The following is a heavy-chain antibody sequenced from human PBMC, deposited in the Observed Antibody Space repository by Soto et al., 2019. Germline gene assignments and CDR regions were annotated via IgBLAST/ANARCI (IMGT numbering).Heavy chain of an antibody. CDR2: IYCSGTT. CDR3: ARSRGREYRWFYYGMDV. V-gene: IGHV4-30-4*01. J-gene: IGHJ6*02. CDR1: GGSIRNGGYY. Sequence: SETLSLTCTVSGGSIRNGGYYWSWIHQTPGKGLEWIGSIYCSGTTHNNTSLKSPVSVSIDTSKNQFSLKLTSVTAVATAVYYCARSRGREYRWFYYGMDVWGQGTTVTVSS. D-gene: IGHD2-2*01.